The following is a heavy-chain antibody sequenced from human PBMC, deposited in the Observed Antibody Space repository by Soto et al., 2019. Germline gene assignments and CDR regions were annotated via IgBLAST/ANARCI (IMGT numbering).Heavy chain of an antibody. V-gene: IGHV1-69*12. J-gene: IGHJ6*02. CDR3: ARDLLKAIFGVEIYGMDV. Sequence: QVQLVQSGAEVKKPGSSVKVYCKASGGTFSSYAISWVRQAPGQGLEWMGGIIPIFGTANYAQKFQGRVTITADESTSTAYMELSSLRSEDTAVYYCARDLLKAIFGVEIYGMDVWGQGTTVTVSS. CDR2: IIPIFGTA. CDR1: GGTFSSYA. D-gene: IGHD3-3*01.